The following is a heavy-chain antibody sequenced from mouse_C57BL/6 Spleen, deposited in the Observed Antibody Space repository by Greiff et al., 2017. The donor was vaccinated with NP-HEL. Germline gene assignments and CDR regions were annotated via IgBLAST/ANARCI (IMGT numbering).Heavy chain of an antibody. Sequence: QVQLQQSGPGLVAPSQSLSITCTVSGFSLTSYGVDWVRQPPGKGLEWLGVIWGGGSSNYNSALMSRLSICKDNSKSQVFLKMNSLRTNDTAMYYCAKHDYYGSSFDVWGTGTTVTVSS. CDR3: AKHDYYGSSFDV. CDR1: GFSLTSYG. CDR2: IWGGGSS. J-gene: IGHJ1*03. V-gene: IGHV2-9*01. D-gene: IGHD1-1*01.